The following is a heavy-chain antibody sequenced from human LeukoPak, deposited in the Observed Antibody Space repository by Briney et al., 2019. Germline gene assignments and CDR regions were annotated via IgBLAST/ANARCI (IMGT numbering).Heavy chain of an antibody. CDR3: EVNSGSYSTFDY. D-gene: IGHD1-26*01. V-gene: IGHV1-2*02. J-gene: IGHJ4*02. CDR2: INPNTGGT. CDR1: GYIFIDYH. Sequence: GASVKVSCKASGYIFIDYHIHWVRRAPGQGLEWMGNINPNTGGTNYAQKFRGRVTLTRDTSISTAYMELSRLRSDDTAVYYCEVNSGSYSTFDYWGQGTLVTVSS.